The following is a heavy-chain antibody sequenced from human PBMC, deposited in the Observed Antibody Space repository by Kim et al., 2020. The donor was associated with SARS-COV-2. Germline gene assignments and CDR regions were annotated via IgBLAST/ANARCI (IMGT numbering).Heavy chain of an antibody. Sequence: SVKVSCKASGGTFSSYAISWVRQAPGQGLEWMGGIIPIFGTANYAQKFQGRVTITADESTSTAYMELSSLRSEDTAVYYCARALNFRNFYYDSSGYYYGMDVWGQGTTVTVSS. V-gene: IGHV1-69*13. D-gene: IGHD3-22*01. CDR3: ARALNFRNFYYDSSGYYYGMDV. CDR2: IIPIFGTA. CDR1: GGTFSSYA. J-gene: IGHJ6*02.